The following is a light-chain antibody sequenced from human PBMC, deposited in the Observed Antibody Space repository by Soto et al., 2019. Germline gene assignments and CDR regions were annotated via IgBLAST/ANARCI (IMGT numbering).Light chain of an antibody. Sequence: DIQMTQSPSTLSTSVGDRVTITCRASQTISNYLAWYQLKPGKAPKLLVYKASSLESGVPSRFSGSGSGTEFTLTISRLEPEDFAMYYCQQYGRSPRTFGQGTKVEIK. CDR2: KAS. J-gene: IGKJ1*01. CDR1: QTISNY. CDR3: QQYGRSPRT. V-gene: IGKV1-5*03.